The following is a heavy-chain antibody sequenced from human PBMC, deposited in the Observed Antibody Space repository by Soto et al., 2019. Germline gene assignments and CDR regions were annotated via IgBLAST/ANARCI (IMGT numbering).Heavy chain of an antibody. D-gene: IGHD5-12*01. CDR3: ARPLEMATMGAFDI. J-gene: IGHJ3*02. CDR1: GYSFTSYW. Sequence: GESLKISWXSSGYSFTSYWNGWVRQMPGKGLEWMVIIYPGDSDTRYSPSFQGQVTISADKSISTAYLQWRSLKASDTAMHYCARPLEMATMGAFDIWGQGTMVTVSS. CDR2: IYPGDSDT. V-gene: IGHV5-51*01.